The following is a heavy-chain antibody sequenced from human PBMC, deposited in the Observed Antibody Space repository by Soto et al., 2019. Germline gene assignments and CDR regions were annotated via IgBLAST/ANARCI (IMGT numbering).Heavy chain of an antibody. D-gene: IGHD3-10*02. CDR3: ARDPPLDCSGSYYITLDY. J-gene: IGHJ4*02. V-gene: IGHV1-69*13. CDR2: IIPIFGTA. Sequence: SVKVSCKASGGTFSSYAISWVRQAPGQGLEWMGGIIPIFGTANYAQKFQGRVTITADESTSTAYMELSSLRSEDTAVYYCARDPPLDCSGSYYITLDYWGQGTLVTVSS. CDR1: GGTFSSYA.